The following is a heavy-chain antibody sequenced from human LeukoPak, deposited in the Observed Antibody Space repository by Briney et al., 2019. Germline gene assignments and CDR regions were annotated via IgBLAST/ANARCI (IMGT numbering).Heavy chain of an antibody. CDR3: ARGPRSGWYYFDY. D-gene: IGHD6-19*01. CDR2: ISGSGIST. J-gene: IGHJ4*02. CDR1: GFTFSDYG. Sequence: GGSLRLSCAAAGFTFSDYGMNWVRQAPGKGLEWVSGISGSGISTYYADSVKGRFTISRDNSKDTLYLQMNSLRAEDTAVYYCARGPRSGWYYFDYWGQGTLVTVSS. V-gene: IGHV3-23*01.